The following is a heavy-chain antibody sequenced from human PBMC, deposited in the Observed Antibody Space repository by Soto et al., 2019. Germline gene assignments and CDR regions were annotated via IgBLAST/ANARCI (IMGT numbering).Heavy chain of an antibody. J-gene: IGHJ4*02. CDR2: IYYSGST. CDR1: GGSINGYY. Sequence: PSETLSLTCTVSGGSINGYYWSWIRQPPGKGLEWIGYIYYSGSTNYSPSLKSRVTISVDTSKNQFSLNLSSVTAADTAVYYCARDRLARGIPVAGRIDYWGQGALVTVSS. V-gene: IGHV4-59*12. CDR3: ARDRLARGIPVAGRIDY. D-gene: IGHD6-19*01.